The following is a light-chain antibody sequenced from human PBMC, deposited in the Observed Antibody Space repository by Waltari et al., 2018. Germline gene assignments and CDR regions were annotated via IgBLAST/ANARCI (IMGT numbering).Light chain of an antibody. CDR2: GKN. CDR1: SLCWSY. J-gene: IGLJ2*01. CDR3: NSRDSSGDHPIVV. V-gene: IGLV3-19*01. Sequence: SSELTQDPAVSVALGQPVRITCPGDSLCWSYANWYHQKPGQAPVLVISGKNNRPSGIPDRFSGSSSGNTASLTISAAQAEDEADYYCNSRDSSGDHPIVVFGGGTKLTVL.